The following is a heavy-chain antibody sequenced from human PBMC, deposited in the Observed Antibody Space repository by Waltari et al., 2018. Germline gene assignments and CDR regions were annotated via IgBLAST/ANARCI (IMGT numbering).Heavy chain of an antibody. J-gene: IGHJ1*01. CDR1: GFTFSSYA. Sequence: EVQLLESGGGLVQPGGSLRLSCAASGFTFSSYAMSWVRQAPGKGLEWVSAISGSGGSTYYADSVKGRFTISRDNSKNTLYLQMNSLRAEDTAVYYCAKDTSEFWSGYYYFPHWGQGTLVTVSS. CDR2: ISGSGGST. V-gene: IGHV3-23*01. CDR3: AKDTSEFWSGYYYFPH. D-gene: IGHD3-3*01.